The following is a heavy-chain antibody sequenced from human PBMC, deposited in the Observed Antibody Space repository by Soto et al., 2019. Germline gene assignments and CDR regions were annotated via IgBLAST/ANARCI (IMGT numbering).Heavy chain of an antibody. CDR1: GGTFSSYA. J-gene: IGHJ4*02. Sequence: SVKVSCKASGGTFSSYAISWVRQAPGQGLEWMGGIIPIFGTANYAQKFQGRVTITADESTSTAYMELSSLRSEDTALYYCACLYYDSSSHNRLYYWGQGIQVPVSS. D-gene: IGHD3-22*01. CDR2: IIPIFGTA. CDR3: ACLYYDSSSHNRLYY. V-gene: IGHV1-69*13.